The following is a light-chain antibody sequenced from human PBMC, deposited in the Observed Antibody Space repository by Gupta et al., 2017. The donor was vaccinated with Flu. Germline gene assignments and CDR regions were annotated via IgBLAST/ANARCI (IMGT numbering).Light chain of an antibody. CDR3: EQYNSSPWT. J-gene: IGKJ1*01. CDR1: QSIGSW. Sequence: DIQMTQSPSTLSASVGDRVTIACRASQSIGSWLAWYQQKPGIAPKLLIFQASSLESGVPSRFSGSGAGTEFTLTISSLQPDEFATYYCEQYNSSPWTFGQGTKVEIK. CDR2: QAS. V-gene: IGKV1-5*03.